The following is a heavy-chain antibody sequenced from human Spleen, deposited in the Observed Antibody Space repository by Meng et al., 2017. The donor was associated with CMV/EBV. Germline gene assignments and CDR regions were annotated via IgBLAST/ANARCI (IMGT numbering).Heavy chain of an antibody. V-gene: IGHV3-23*01. Sequence: GESLRLSCAASGFTFSSYAMNWVRQAPGKGLEWVSAISGSGGSTYYADSVKGRFTISRDNSKNTLYLQMNSLRAEDTAVYYCAKDQGSSFGDWFDPWGQGTLVTVSS. CDR1: GFTFSSYA. CDR3: AKDQGSSFGDWFDP. J-gene: IGHJ5*02. D-gene: IGHD6-6*01. CDR2: ISGSGGST.